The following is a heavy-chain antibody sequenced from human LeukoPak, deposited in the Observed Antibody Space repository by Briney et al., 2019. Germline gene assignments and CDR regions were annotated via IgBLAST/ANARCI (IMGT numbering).Heavy chain of an antibody. J-gene: IGHJ4*02. CDR2: IYYSGST. D-gene: IGHD6-13*01. Sequence: SETLSLTCTVSGGSISSYYWSWIRQPPGKGLEWIGYIYYSGSTNYNPSLKSRVTISVDTSKNQFSLKLSSVTAADTAVHYCARHGSTQQLAHFDYWGQGTLVTVSS. CDR1: GGSISSYY. V-gene: IGHV4-59*08. CDR3: ARHGSTQQLAHFDY.